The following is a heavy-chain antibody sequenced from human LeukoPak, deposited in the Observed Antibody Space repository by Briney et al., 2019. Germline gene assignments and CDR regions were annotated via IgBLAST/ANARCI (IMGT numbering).Heavy chain of an antibody. Sequence: ASVKVSCKASGYTFTGYYMHWVRQPPGQGLEWMGWINPNSGGTNYAQKFQGRVTMTRDTSISTAYMELSRLRSDDTAAYYCAIFSKQLAGDPYYFDYWGQGTLVTVSS. V-gene: IGHV1-2*02. CDR3: AIFSKQLAGDPYYFDY. D-gene: IGHD6-13*01. CDR2: INPNSGGT. J-gene: IGHJ4*02. CDR1: GYTFTGYY.